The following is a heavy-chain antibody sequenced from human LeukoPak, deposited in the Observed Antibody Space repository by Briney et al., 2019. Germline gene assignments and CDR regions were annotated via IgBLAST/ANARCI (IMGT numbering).Heavy chain of an antibody. V-gene: IGHV3-23*01. CDR1: GFTFSSYA. D-gene: IGHD3-9*01. J-gene: IGHJ5*02. Sequence: GGSLRLSCAASGFTFSSYAMSWVRRAPGKGLEWVSAISGSGGSTYYADSVKGRFTISRDNSKNTLYLQMNSLRAEDTAVYYCATVRYFDWSEVPNWFDPWGQGTLVTVSS. CDR3: ATVRYFDWSEVPNWFDP. CDR2: ISGSGGST.